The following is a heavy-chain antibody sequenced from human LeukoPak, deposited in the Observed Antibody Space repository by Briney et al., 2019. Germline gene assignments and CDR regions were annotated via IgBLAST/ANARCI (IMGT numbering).Heavy chain of an antibody. CDR3: ARCPRWAHFDY. D-gene: IGHD4-23*01. CDR2: ISSSGRAI. CDR1: GFTFRSYE. J-gene: IGHJ4*02. Sequence: PGGSLRLSCAGSGFTFRSYEMNWVRQAPGKGLEWVSYISSSGRAIYYADSVKGRFTVSRDNAKNSLYLQMNSLRAEDTAVYYCARCPRWAHFDYWGQGTLVTVSS. V-gene: IGHV3-48*03.